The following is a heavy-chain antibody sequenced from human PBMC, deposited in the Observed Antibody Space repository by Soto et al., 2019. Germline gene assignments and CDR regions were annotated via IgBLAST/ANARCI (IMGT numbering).Heavy chain of an antibody. CDR2: INPSGGST. D-gene: IGHD3-3*01. CDR3: AREVEDDFWSGPGDMDV. Sequence: ASVKVSCKASGYTFPSYYMPWVGQAPGQGLEWMGIINPSGGSTSYAQKFQGRVTMTRGTSTSTVYMELSSLRSEDTAVYYCAREVEDDFWSGPGDMDVWGQGTTVTVSS. CDR1: GYTFPSYY. V-gene: IGHV1-46*01. J-gene: IGHJ6*02.